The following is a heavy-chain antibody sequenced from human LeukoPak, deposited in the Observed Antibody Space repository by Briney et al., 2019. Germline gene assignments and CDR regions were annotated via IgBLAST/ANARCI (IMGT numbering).Heavy chain of an antibody. CDR3: ARTLGSTSCNFDY. CDR2: INHSGNT. J-gene: IGHJ4*02. D-gene: IGHD2-2*01. Sequence: SETLSLTCAAYGGSFSGYYWSWIRQPPGKGLEWIGEINHSGNTNYNPSLKSRVTISVDTSKNQFSLKLSSVTAADTAVYYCARTLGSTSCNFDYWGQGTLVTVSS. V-gene: IGHV4-34*01. CDR1: GGSFSGYY.